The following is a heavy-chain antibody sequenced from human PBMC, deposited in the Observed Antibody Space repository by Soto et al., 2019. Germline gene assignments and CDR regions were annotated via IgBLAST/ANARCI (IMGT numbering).Heavy chain of an antibody. J-gene: IGHJ3*02. Sequence: GGSLRLSCAASGFTFSSYAMHWVRQAPGKGLEWVAVISYDGSNKYYADSVKGRFTISRDNSKNTLYLQMNSLRAEDTAVYYCARRMLEDDAFDIWGQGTMVTVS. V-gene: IGHV3-30-3*01. CDR3: ARRMLEDDAFDI. D-gene: IGHD2-15*01. CDR1: GFTFSSYA. CDR2: ISYDGSNK.